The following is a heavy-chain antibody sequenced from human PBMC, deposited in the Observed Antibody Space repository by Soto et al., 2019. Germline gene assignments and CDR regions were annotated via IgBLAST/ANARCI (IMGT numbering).Heavy chain of an antibody. CDR2: IYYSGST. Sequence: SETLSLTCTVSGGSIINYYWSWIRQPPGKGLEWIGYIYYSGSTNYNPSLKSRVTISVDTSKNQFSLKLSSVTAADTAVYYCARGGHSYDYYFDYWGQGTLVTVSS. CDR3: ARGGHSYDYYFDY. V-gene: IGHV4-59*01. CDR1: GGSIINYY. J-gene: IGHJ4*02. D-gene: IGHD5-18*01.